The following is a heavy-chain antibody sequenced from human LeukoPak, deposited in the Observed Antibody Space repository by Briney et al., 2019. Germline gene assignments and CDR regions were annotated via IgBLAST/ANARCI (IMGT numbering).Heavy chain of an antibody. CDR2: ISSSSSYI. CDR1: GFTFSSYS. Sequence: GGSLRLSCAASGFTFSSYSMNWVRQAPGKGLGWVSSISSSSSYIYYADSVKGRFTISRDNSKNTLYLQMNSLRAEDTAVYYCAKMGYYYGSGSWYYWGQGTLVTVSS. V-gene: IGHV3-21*04. D-gene: IGHD3-10*01. J-gene: IGHJ4*02. CDR3: AKMGYYYGSGSWYY.